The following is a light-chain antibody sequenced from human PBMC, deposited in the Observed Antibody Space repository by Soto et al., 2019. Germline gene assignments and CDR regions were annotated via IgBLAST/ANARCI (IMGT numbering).Light chain of an antibody. J-gene: IGKJ2*01. CDR1: QSVSSSD. CDR2: SAS. V-gene: IGKV3-20*01. CDR3: HQYDNAPQT. Sequence: IVLTQSPGTLSLSPGERATLSCRASQSVSSSDLAWYQQKPGQAPRLLIYSASKRATGIPDRFSGSGSGTDFSLTISRLEPEDFAVYYCHQYDNAPQTYGQGTKVEIK.